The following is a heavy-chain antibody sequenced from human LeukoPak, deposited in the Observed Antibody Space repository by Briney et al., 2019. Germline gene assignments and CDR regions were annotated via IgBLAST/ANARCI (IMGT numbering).Heavy chain of an antibody. CDR3: ARDVVLAAAGTGDY. CDR2: INPNSGGT. CDR1: GYTFTGYY. V-gene: IGHV1-2*02. Sequence: GSVKVSCKASGYTFTGYYMHWVRQAPGQGLEWMGWINPNSGGTNYAQKFQGRVTMTRDTSISTAYMELSRLRSDDMAVYYCARDVVLAAAGTGDYWGQGTLVTVSS. J-gene: IGHJ4*02. D-gene: IGHD6-13*01.